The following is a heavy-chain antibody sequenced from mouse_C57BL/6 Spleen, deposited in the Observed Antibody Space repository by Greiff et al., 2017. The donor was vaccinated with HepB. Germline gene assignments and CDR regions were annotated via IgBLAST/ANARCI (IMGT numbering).Heavy chain of an antibody. J-gene: IGHJ4*01. D-gene: IGHD2-2*01. CDR3: ARQERYGYDRGDYYAMDY. V-gene: IGHV5-6*01. CDR1: GFTFSSYG. Sequence: EVQGVESGGDLVKPGGSLKLSCAASGFTFSSYGMSWVRQTPDKRLEWVATISSGGSYTYYPDSVKGRFTISRDNAKNTLYLQMSSLKSEDTAMYYCARQERYGYDRGDYYAMDYWGQGTSVTVSS. CDR2: ISSGGSYT.